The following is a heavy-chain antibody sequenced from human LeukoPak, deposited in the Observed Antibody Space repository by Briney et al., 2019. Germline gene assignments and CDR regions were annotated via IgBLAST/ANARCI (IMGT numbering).Heavy chain of an antibody. CDR3: ARYGGSGTYFFDY. CDR2: LYYSGYT. Sequence: SETLSLTCTVSGGSISSNSFYWGWIRQPPGKGLEWIGSLYYSGYTYYNPSLKSRVTISLDRSKNQFSLKLTSVTAADTAVYYCARYGGSGTYFFDYWGQGTLVTVSS. J-gene: IGHJ4*02. CDR1: GGSISSNSFY. D-gene: IGHD3-10*01. V-gene: IGHV4-39*07.